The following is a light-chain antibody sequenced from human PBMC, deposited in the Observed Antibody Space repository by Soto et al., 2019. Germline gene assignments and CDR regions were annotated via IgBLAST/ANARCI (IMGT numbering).Light chain of an antibody. CDR2: GAS. V-gene: IGKV3-20*01. Sequence: EIVLTQSPGTLSLSPGERATLSCRASQSVSSSYLAWYQQKPGQAPRLLIYGASSRATGIPDRFSGSGSGTDITLTISRLEPEDFAVYYCQQYGSSPVALTFGGGTKVEIK. CDR1: QSVSSSY. CDR3: QQYGSSPVALT. J-gene: IGKJ4*01.